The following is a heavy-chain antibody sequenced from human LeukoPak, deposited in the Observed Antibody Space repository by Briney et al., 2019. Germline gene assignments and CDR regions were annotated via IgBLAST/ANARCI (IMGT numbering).Heavy chain of an antibody. CDR3: ARDLDSGSYYAFDY. CDR2: ISSNTSYT. D-gene: IGHD1-26*01. V-gene: IGHV3-11*05. J-gene: IGHJ4*02. Sequence: SGGSLRLPCAASGFTFSDYYMSWIRQAPGKGLEWISYISSNTSYTNYADSVKGRFTISRDNSKNMLYLQMNSLRAEDTAVYYCARDLDSGSYYAFDYWGQGTLVTVSS. CDR1: GFTFSDYY.